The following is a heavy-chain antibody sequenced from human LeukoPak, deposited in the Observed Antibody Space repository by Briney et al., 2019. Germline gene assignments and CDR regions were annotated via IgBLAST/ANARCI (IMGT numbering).Heavy chain of an antibody. J-gene: IGHJ6*03. V-gene: IGHV1-69*05. CDR1: GGTFSSYA. CDR2: IIPIFGTA. Sequence: ASVKVSCKASGGTFSSYAISWVRRAPGQGLEWMGRIIPIFGTANYAQKFQGRVTITTDESTSTAYMELSSLRSEDTAVYYCARVVVVPAAILTYYYYYMDVWGKGTTVTVSS. CDR3: ARVVVVPAAILTYYYYYMDV. D-gene: IGHD2-2*01.